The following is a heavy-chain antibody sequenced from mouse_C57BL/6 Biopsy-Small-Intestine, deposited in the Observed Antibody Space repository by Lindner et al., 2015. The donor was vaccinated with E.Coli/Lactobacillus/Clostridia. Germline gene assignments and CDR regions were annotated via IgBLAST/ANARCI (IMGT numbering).Heavy chain of an antibody. CDR2: INPSTGGT. CDR1: GYSFTGNY. V-gene: IGHV1-42*01. D-gene: IGHD1-1*02. Sequence: VQLQESGPELVKPGASVKISCKASGYSFTGNYMHWVKQSPEKSLEWIGEINPSTGGTTHSQKFKAKATLTVDKSSNTAYMQLESLTSEDSAVYYCAKSEYGAWFVYWGQGTLVTVSA. J-gene: IGHJ3*01. CDR3: AKSEYGAWFVY.